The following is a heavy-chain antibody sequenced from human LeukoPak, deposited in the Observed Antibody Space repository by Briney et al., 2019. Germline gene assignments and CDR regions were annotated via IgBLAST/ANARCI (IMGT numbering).Heavy chain of an antibody. CDR1: GFMFNNEW. J-gene: IGHJ3*01. CDR2: IYYSGST. Sequence: PGGSLRLSCAASGFMFNNEWMDWVRQAPGKGLEWIGYIYYSGSTNYNPSLKSRVTISVDTSKNQFSLKLSSVTAADTAVYYCAREDTAMAPTYWGQGTMVTVSS. D-gene: IGHD5-18*01. CDR3: AREDTAMAPTY. V-gene: IGHV4-59*01.